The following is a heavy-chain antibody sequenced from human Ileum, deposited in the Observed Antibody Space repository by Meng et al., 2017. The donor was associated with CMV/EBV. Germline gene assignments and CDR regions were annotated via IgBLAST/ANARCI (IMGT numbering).Heavy chain of an antibody. V-gene: IGHV4-39*07. D-gene: IGHD6-19*01. J-gene: IGHJ4*02. CDR2: IYYNGNT. Sequence: SETLSLTCTVPGGSITSGNYYWGWVRQPPEKGREWTGSIYYNGNTYYNALLQSRVTMSRDTSRNQFSLKLGSVTAADTAVYYCVRDEGHWLIDFWGQGTSVTVSS. CDR1: GGSITSGNYY. CDR3: VRDEGHWLIDF.